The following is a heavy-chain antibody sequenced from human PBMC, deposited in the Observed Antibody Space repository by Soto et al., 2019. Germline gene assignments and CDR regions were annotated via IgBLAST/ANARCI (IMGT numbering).Heavy chain of an antibody. CDR2: ISGGSSYT. Sequence: QVQLVESGGGLVKPGGSLRLACAASGFSFGDSYMSWVRQAPGKGLEWLSYISGGSSYTNYADSVKGRFTISRDNAKRSLYLEMNNLRADDTAVYYCAKTIVAASGYYFDHWGQGNVVTVSS. CDR3: AKTIVAASGYYFDH. D-gene: IGHD2-21*01. J-gene: IGHJ4*02. CDR1: GFSFGDSY. V-gene: IGHV3-11*06.